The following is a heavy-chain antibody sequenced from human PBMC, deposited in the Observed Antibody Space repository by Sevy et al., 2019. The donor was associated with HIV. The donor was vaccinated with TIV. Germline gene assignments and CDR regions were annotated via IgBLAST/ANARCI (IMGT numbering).Heavy chain of an antibody. CDR3: ATIMIFGVTSYNWFDP. CDR2: VYYSGRT. V-gene: IGHV4-39*01. J-gene: IGHJ5*02. Sequence: SESLSLTCTVSDGSLSSDNYYWVWIRQPPGKGLEWIGTVYYSGRTYYTPSLKTRVTISVDTSKNQFSLKLTSVTAADKAVYYCATIMIFGVTSYNWFDPWGQGTLVTVSS. CDR1: DGSLSSDNYY. D-gene: IGHD3-3*01.